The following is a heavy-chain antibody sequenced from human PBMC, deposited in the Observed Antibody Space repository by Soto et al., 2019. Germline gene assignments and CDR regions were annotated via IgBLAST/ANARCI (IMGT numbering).Heavy chain of an antibody. D-gene: IGHD6-13*01. Sequence: SETLSLTGTISGGSISSNYCTWIRQPPGKGLEWIGYVYNSGSTNYNPSLKSRVTISEDTSKSQFYLKVNSMTAADTAVYYCARYRREAVAGYTLDNWGQGILVTRLL. V-gene: IGHV4-59*01. CDR2: VYNSGST. J-gene: IGHJ4*02. CDR3: ARYRREAVAGYTLDN. CDR1: GGSISSNY.